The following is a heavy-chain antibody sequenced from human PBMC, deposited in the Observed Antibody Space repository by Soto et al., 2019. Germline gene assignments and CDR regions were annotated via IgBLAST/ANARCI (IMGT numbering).Heavy chain of an antibody. V-gene: IGHV4-59*08. CDR2: IYYSGST. J-gene: IGHJ3*02. D-gene: IGHD6-19*01. Sequence: SETLSLTCTVSGGSISSYYWSWIRQPPGKGLEWIRYIYYSGSTNYNPSLKSRVTISVDTSKNQFSLKLSSVTAADTAVYYCVGWLAWDDAFDIWGQGTMVTVSS. CDR1: GGSISSYY. CDR3: VGWLAWDDAFDI.